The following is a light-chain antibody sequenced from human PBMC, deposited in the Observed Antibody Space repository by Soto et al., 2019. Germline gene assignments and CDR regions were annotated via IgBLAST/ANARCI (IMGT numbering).Light chain of an antibody. Sequence: QSALTQPPSASGSPGQSVTISCSGTSSDVGGYNYVSWYQHHPGKAPKLMIYEVNKRPSGVSDRFSGSKSGNTASLTDYGLQDEDEADYYCSSYGGNDSLGVFGAGTKLAV. CDR3: SSYGGNDSLGV. J-gene: IGLJ2*01. V-gene: IGLV2-8*01. CDR1: SSDVGGYNY. CDR2: EVN.